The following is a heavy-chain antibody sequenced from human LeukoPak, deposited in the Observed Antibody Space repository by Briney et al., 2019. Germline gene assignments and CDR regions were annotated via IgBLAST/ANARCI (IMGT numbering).Heavy chain of an antibody. CDR1: GFTFSSYS. CDR3: AVVPGYYYYMDV. D-gene: IGHD2-2*01. J-gene: IGHJ6*03. V-gene: IGHV3-21*01. CDR2: ISSSSSYI. Sequence: GGSLRLSCAASGFTFSSYSMNWVRQAPGKGLEWVSSISSSSSYIYYADSVKGRFTISRDNAKNSLYLQMNSLRAEDTAVYYCAVVPGYYYYMDVWGKGTTVTVSS.